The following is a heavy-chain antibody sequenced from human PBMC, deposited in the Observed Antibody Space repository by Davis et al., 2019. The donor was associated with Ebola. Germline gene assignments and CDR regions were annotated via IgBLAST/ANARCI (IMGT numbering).Heavy chain of an antibody. Sequence: GESLKISCQGSGYTFTNFWIGWVRQMPGKGLEWMGIIYPGDSDTRYIPSFQGQVTMSVDKSISTAYLQWSSLKASDTAMYFCARRGLTGYYHSWFDPWGQGTLVTVSS. V-gene: IGHV5-51*01. J-gene: IGHJ5*02. CDR2: IYPGDSDT. D-gene: IGHD3-9*01. CDR1: GYTFTNFW. CDR3: ARRGLTGYYHSWFDP.